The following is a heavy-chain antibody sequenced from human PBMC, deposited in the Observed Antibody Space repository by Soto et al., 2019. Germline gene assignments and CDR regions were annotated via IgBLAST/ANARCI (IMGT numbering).Heavy chain of an antibody. V-gene: IGHV4-30-2*01. CDR1: GGSISSGGYS. CDR3: ASDRGILGHYYGMDL. D-gene: IGHD3-16*01. Sequence: PSDTLSLTCAVSGGSISSGGYSWSWIRQPPGKGPEWVGYIYHGGSTYYNPSLKSRVTISVDRSKNQFSLKLSSVTAADTAVYYCASDRGILGHYYGMDLWGQGNTVTVS. J-gene: IGHJ6*02. CDR2: IYHGGST.